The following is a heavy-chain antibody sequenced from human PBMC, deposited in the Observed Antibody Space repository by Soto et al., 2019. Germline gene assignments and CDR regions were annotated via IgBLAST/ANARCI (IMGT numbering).Heavy chain of an antibody. CDR1: GFTFRNYA. D-gene: IGHD3-22*01. CDR3: ARDDYASTGRNSGFDY. CDR2: ISYDGSNQ. J-gene: IGHJ4*02. V-gene: IGHV3-30-3*01. Sequence: QVQLVESGGGVVQPGKSLRLSCAASGFTFRNYAMHWVRQVRQAPDQGLEWVAVISYDGSNQFYADSVKGRFTISRDDSKNTLYLQMNSLRADDTAVYYCARDDYASTGRNSGFDYWGQGTLVTVSS.